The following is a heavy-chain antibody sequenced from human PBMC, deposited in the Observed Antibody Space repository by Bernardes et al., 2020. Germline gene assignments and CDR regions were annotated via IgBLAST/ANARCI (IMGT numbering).Heavy chain of an antibody. Sequence: GGSLRLSCAASGFSFSSYWMNWVRQAPGKGLEWVANIKQDGAEKYYVDSVKGRFTISRDNAENSLFLQMSSLRAEDTAVYFCARGNPLGAGILDYWGQGTLVTVSS. J-gene: IGHJ4*02. CDR2: IKQDGAEK. CDR1: GFSFSSYW. V-gene: IGHV3-7*04. D-gene: IGHD1-20*01. CDR3: ARGNPLGAGILDY.